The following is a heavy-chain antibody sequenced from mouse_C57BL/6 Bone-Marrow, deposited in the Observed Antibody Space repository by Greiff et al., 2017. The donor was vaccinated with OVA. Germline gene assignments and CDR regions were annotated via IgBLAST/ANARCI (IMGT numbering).Heavy chain of an antibody. V-gene: IGHV1-59*01. CDR1: GYTFTSYW. J-gene: IGHJ3*01. Sequence: QVQLQQPGAELVRPGTSVKLSCKASGYTFTSYWMHWVKQRPGQGLEWIGVIDPSDSYTNYNQKFKGKATLTVDTSSSTAYMQLSSLTSEDSAVYYCARTTMVTTAYWGQGTLVTVSA. CDR2: IDPSDSYT. D-gene: IGHD2-2*01. CDR3: ARTTMVTTAY.